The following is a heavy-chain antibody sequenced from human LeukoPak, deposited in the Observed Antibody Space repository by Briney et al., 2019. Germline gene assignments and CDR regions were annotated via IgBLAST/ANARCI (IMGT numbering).Heavy chain of an antibody. CDR1: GGSISSYY. D-gene: IGHD1-26*01. CDR3: ARLRVSGSYLYYFDY. V-gene: IGHV4-4*09. CDR2: ILTSGTT. Sequence: PSETLSLTCTVSGGSISSYYWSWVRQPPGKGLEWIGYILTSGTTNYNPSLKSRVTISVDTSKNQFSLKLRSVTAADTAVYYCARLRVSGSYLYYFDYWGQGTLVTVS. J-gene: IGHJ4*02.